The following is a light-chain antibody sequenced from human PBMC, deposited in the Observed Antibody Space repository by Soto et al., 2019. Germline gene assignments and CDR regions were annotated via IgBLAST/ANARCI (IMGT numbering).Light chain of an antibody. CDR3: SSYTTSSCYV. Sequence: QSVLTQPASVSGSPGQSITIACTGTSSDVGGVNYVSWYQQHPGKAPKLLIFDVYSRPSGISNRFSGSKSGNTASLTISGLQAEEEADYYCSSYTTSSCYVFGAGTKVTVL. CDR1: SSDVGGVNY. J-gene: IGLJ1*01. CDR2: DVY. V-gene: IGLV2-14*01.